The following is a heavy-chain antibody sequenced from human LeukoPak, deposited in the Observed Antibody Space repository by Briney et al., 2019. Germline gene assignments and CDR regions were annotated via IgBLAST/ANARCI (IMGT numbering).Heavy chain of an antibody. V-gene: IGHV3-30*04. J-gene: IGHJ4*02. CDR3: AKSGLNRFDY. D-gene: IGHD2-15*01. Sequence: GGSLRLSCAASGFTFSSYAMHWVRQAPGKGLEWVAVISYDGSNKYYADSVKGRFTISRDNSKNTLYLQMNSLRAEDTAVYYCAKSGLNRFDYWGQGTLVTVSS. CDR1: GFTFSSYA. CDR2: ISYDGSNK.